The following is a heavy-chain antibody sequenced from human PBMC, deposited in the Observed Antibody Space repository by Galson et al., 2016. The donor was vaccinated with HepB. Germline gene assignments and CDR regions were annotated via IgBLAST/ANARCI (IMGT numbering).Heavy chain of an antibody. CDR2: IKEDGSKA. D-gene: IGHD3-22*01. Sequence: SLRLSCAASGFTFSRFWMNWVRQAPGKGLEWVASIKEDGSKAFYADSVKGRFAISRDNSKNNVYLQMNSLRADDTAVYYCAKDGGTWCYYYGDWNLYLWGRGTLVTVSS. CDR1: GFTFSRFW. V-gene: IGHV3-7*03. J-gene: IGHJ2*01. CDR3: AKDGGTWCYYYGDWNLYL.